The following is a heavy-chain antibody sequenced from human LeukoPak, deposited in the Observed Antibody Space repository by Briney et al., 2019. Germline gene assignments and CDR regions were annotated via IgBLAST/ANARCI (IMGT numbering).Heavy chain of an antibody. V-gene: IGHV3-23*01. D-gene: IGHD3-3*01. CDR2: ISGSGGRT. CDR3: ARDRLYYDFWSGYYEY. CDR1: GFTFSRYG. J-gene: IGHJ4*02. Sequence: GGSLRLSCAASGFTFSRYGMSWVHQAPGKGLEWVSAISGSGGRTYYADSVKGRFTISRDNSKNTLYLQMNSLRAEDTAVYYCARDRLYYDFWSGYYEYWGQGTLVTVSS.